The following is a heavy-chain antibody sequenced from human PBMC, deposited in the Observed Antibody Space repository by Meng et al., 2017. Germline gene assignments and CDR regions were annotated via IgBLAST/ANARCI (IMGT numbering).Heavy chain of an antibody. Sequence: GGSLRLSCAASGFTFSSYWMSWVRQAPGKGLEWVANIKQDGSEEYYVDSVKGRFTISRDNAKNSLYLQMNSLRAEDTAVYYCARRVEMATRAPHYFDYWGQGTLVTVSS. J-gene: IGHJ4*02. V-gene: IGHV3-7*01. D-gene: IGHD5-24*01. CDR1: GFTFSSYW. CDR3: ARRVEMATRAPHYFDY. CDR2: IKQDGSEE.